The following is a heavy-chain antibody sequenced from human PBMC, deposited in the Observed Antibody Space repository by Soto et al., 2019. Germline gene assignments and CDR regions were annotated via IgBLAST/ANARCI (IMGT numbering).Heavy chain of an antibody. J-gene: IGHJ4*02. CDR2: INTYNGMT. Sequence: QVQLVQSGGEVKKPGASVTVSCKASGYTFINYHITWVRQAPGQGLEWMAWINTYNGMTDYAQRFHGRVTMTTDTSTSTAYMQLRNLGSDDTAVYFCAKSPRGEMATDWGQGTLVTVSS. V-gene: IGHV1-18*01. D-gene: IGHD5-12*01. CDR3: AKSPRGEMATD. CDR1: GYTFINYH.